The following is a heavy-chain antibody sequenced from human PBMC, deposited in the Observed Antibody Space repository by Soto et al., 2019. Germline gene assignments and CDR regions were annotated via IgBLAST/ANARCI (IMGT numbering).Heavy chain of an antibody. J-gene: IGHJ3*01. V-gene: IGHV3-74*01. Sequence: EVQLVESEGGLVQRGGSLRLSCAASGFTFNYYWMHWVRQAPGQGLVWVSHIRSDGSTTTYADSVKGRFTISRDNAKNTRYLQMNSLRAEDTAVYYCVRGDKGGFDLWGQGTTVTVSS. CDR2: IRSDGSTT. D-gene: IGHD2-21*02. CDR1: GFTFNYYW. CDR3: VRGDKGGFDL.